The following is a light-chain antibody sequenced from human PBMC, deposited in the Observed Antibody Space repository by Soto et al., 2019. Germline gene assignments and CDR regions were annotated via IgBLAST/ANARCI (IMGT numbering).Light chain of an antibody. CDR2: EVS. V-gene: IGLV2-8*01. J-gene: IGLJ1*01. CDR1: SSDIGAYNY. Sequence: QSLLTQPPSASGSPGQSVIISYTGTSSDIGAYNYVSWYQQYPGKAPKLMIFEVSKRPSGVPDRFSGSKSGNTASLTVPGLQAEDEADYYCCSYAGSNNLIFGTGTKVTVL. CDR3: CSYAGSNNLI.